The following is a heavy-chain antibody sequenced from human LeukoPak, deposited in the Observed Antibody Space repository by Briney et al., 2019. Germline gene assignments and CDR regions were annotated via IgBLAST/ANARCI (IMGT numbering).Heavy chain of an antibody. D-gene: IGHD5-18*01. V-gene: IGHV1-2*06. CDR3: ARFDTAMAAYYFDY. J-gene: IGHJ4*02. Sequence: ASVKVSCKASGYTFTGYYMHWVRQAPGQGLEWMGRINPNGGGTNYAQKFQGRVTMTRDASISTAYMELSRLRSDDTAVYYCARFDTAMAAYYFDYWGQGTLVTVSS. CDR1: GYTFTGYY. CDR2: INPNGGGT.